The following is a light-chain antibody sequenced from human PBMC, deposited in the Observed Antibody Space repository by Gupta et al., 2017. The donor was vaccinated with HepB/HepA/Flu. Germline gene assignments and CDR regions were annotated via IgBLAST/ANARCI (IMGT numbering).Light chain of an antibody. CDR3: QQENNSPVT. CDR2: AAS. J-gene: IGKJ1*01. Sequence: DTQLTQSPSSVSLSVVDRVIITCRASQEIYNHLAWFQQKPGEAPKSLIYAASRVKSGVPSSFSGSGSGTEFTLTISSRQPEDFGTYYCQQENNSPVTFGQGTKVEIK. V-gene: IGKV1-16*01. CDR1: QEIYNH.